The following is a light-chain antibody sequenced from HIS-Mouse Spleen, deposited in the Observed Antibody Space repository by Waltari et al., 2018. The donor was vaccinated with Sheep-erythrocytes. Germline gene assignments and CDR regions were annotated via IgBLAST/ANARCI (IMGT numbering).Light chain of an antibody. CDR2: DVS. J-gene: IGLJ1*01. V-gene: IGLV2-11*01. CDR3: QAWDSSTYV. CDR1: SSDVGGYNY. Sequence: QSALTQPRSVSGSPGQSVTISCTGTSSDVGGYNYVSWYQQHPGKAPKLMIYDVSKRPSGIHERVSGSNSGNTATLTISGTQAMDEADYYCQAWDSSTYVFGTGTKVTVL.